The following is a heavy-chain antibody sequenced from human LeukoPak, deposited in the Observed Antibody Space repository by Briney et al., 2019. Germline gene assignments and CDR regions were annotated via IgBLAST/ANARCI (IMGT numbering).Heavy chain of an antibody. D-gene: IGHD3-10*01. CDR2: IYTGDTT. CDR3: ARDGYGSDY. CDR1: GFTVSSNY. Sequence: GGSLRLSCAASGFTVSSNYMSWVRQAPGKGLEWVSVIYTGDTTYYADSVKGRFTISRDSAKNSLYLQMNSLRAEDTAVYYCARDGYGSDYWGQGTLVTVSS. J-gene: IGHJ4*02. V-gene: IGHV3-53*01.